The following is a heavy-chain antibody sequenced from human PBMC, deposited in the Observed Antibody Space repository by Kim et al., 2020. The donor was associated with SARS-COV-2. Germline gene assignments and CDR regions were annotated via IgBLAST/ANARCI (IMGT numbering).Heavy chain of an antibody. V-gene: IGHV3-9*01. J-gene: IGHJ4*02. D-gene: IGHD4-17*01. CDR2: ISWNSGSI. CDR1: GFTFDDYA. CDR3: AKVGYGDSDY. Sequence: GGSLRLSCAASGFTFDDYAMHWVRQAPGKGLEWVSGISWNSGSIGYADSVMGRFTISRDNAKNSLYLQMNSLRAEDTALYYCAKVGYGDSDYWGQGTLVT.